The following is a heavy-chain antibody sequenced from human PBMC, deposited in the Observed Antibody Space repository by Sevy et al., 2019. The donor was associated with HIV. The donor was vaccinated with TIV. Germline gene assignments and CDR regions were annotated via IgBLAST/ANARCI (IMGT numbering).Heavy chain of an antibody. CDR1: GFTFSSYA. J-gene: IGHJ4*02. Sequence: GGSLRLSCAASGFTFSSYAMHWVRQAPGKGLEWVAVISEDGSNKYYADSVKGRFTVSRDNSKNTLYLQMNSLRAEDTAVYYCARVAEDTAMEYYFGYWGQGTLVTV. CDR2: ISEDGSNK. CDR3: ARVAEDTAMEYYFGY. V-gene: IGHV3-30-3*01. D-gene: IGHD5-18*01.